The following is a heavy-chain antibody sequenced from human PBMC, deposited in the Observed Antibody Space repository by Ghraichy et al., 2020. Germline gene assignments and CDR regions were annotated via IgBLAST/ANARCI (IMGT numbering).Heavy chain of an antibody. CDR2: IYHSGST. CDR3: ARGRGASPSYGYFNYYYMDV. CDR1: GYSISSGYY. V-gene: IGHV4-38-2*01. J-gene: IGHJ6*03. D-gene: IGHD5-18*01. Sequence: SETLSLTCAVSGYSISSGYYWGWIRQPPGKGLEWIGSIYHSGSTYYNPSLKSRVTISVGTSKNQFSLKLSSVTAADTAVYYCARGRGASPSYGYFNYYYMDVWGKGTTVTVSS.